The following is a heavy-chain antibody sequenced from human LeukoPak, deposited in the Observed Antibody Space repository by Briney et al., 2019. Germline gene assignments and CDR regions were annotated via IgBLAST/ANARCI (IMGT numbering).Heavy chain of an antibody. Sequence: GGSLRLSCAASGFTFSSYTMNWVRQAPGKGLEWVSAISASGGSTYYADSVKGRFTISRDNSKDTLYLQMNSLRAEDTALYYCAKGPTRQGYCSTTSCRDYYFDYWGQGTLVTVSS. D-gene: IGHD2-2*01. CDR3: AKGPTRQGYCSTTSCRDYYFDY. CDR1: GFTFSSYT. V-gene: IGHV3-23*01. J-gene: IGHJ4*02. CDR2: ISASGGST.